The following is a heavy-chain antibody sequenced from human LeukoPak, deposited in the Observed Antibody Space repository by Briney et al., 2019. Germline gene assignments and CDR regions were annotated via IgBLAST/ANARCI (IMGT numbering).Heavy chain of an antibody. CDR3: ARGSSGYYYGPYYFDY. J-gene: IGHJ4*02. V-gene: IGHV4-4*07. CDR2: IYTSGST. Sequence: PSETLSLTCTVSGGSISSYYWSWIRQPAGKGLEWIGRIYTSGSTNYNPSLKSRVTLPVDKSKNQFSLKLSSVTAADTAVYYCARGSSGYYYGPYYFDYWGQGTLVTVSS. D-gene: IGHD3-22*01. CDR1: GGSISSYY.